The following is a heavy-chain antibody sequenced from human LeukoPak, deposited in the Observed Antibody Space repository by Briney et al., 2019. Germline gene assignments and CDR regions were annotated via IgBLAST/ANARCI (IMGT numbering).Heavy chain of an antibody. V-gene: IGHV3-23*01. D-gene: IGHD5-12*01. CDR3: AKVPSPTTGYSGYDYYFDY. Sequence: GGSLRLSCAASGFTFSSYAMSWVRQAPGKGLEWVSAISGSGGSTYYADSVKGRFTISRDNSKTTLYLQMNSLRAEDTAVYYCAKVPSPTTGYSGYDYYFDYWGQGTLVTVSS. CDR1: GFTFSSYA. CDR2: ISGSGGST. J-gene: IGHJ4*02.